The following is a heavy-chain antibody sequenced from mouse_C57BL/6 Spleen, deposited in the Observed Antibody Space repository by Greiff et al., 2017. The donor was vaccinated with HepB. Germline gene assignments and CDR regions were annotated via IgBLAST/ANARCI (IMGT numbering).Heavy chain of an antibody. J-gene: IGHJ1*03. CDR2: IDPEDGET. CDR3: ARNYYGSRVLWYFDV. CDR1: GFNIKDYY. Sequence: EVKLQQSGAELVKPGASVKLSCTASGFNIKDYYMHWVKQRTEQGLEWIGRIDPEDGETKYAPKFQGKATITADTSSNTAYLQLRNLTSEDTAVYYCARNYYGSRVLWYFDVCGTGTTVTVSS. D-gene: IGHD1-1*01. V-gene: IGHV14-2*01.